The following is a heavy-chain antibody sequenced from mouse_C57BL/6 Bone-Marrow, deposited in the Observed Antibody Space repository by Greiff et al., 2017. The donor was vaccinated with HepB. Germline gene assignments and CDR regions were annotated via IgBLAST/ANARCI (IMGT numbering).Heavy chain of an antibody. J-gene: IGHJ3*01. CDR2: INSDGGST. CDR1: EYEFPSHD. Sequence: DVKLQESGGGLVQPGESLKLSCESNEYEFPSHDMSWVRKTPEKRLELVAAINSDGGSTYYPDTMERRFIISRDNTKKTLYLQMSSLRSEDTALYYCARSYYGSSPPWFAYWGQGTLVTVSA. D-gene: IGHD1-1*01. CDR3: ARSYYGSSPPWFAY. V-gene: IGHV5-2*01.